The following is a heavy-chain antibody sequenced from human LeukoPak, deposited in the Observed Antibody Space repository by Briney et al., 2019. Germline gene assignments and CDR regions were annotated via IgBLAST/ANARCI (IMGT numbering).Heavy chain of an antibody. Sequence: GGSLRLSCATSGFTFSDYYMSWIRQAPGKGLEWVSYISSSGSTIYYADPVKGRFTISRDNAKNSLYLQMNSLRAEDTAVYYCARGGGYCSSPSCYSGYYYGMDVWGQGTTVTVSS. CDR1: GFTFSDYY. D-gene: IGHD2-2*01. V-gene: IGHV3-11*01. J-gene: IGHJ6*02. CDR3: ARGGGYCSSPSCYSGYYYGMDV. CDR2: ISSSGSTI.